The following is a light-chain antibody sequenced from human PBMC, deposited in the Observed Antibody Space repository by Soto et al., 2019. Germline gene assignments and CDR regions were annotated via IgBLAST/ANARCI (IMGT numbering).Light chain of an antibody. J-gene: IGLJ1*01. V-gene: IGLV2-23*01. CDR1: SSDVGSYNL. CDR3: CSYAGRSPYV. Sequence: QSALTQPASVSGSPGQSITISCTGTSSDVGSYNLGSWYQQHPGKAPKLMIYEGSKRPSGVSNRFSGSKSGNTASLTISGLQAEDEADYYCCSYAGRSPYVFGTGTKVTVL. CDR2: EGS.